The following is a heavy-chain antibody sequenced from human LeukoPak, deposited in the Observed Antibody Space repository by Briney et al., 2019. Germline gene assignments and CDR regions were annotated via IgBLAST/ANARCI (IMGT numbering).Heavy chain of an antibody. CDR2: INPNSGGT. CDR1: GYTFTGYY. J-gene: IGHJ4*02. Sequence: GASVKVSCKASGYTFTGYYMHWVRQAPGQGLEWMGWINPNSGGTNYAQKFQGRVTMTRDTSISTAYMELSRLRSDDTAVYYCARVPDYGDYVWDYWGQGTLVTVSS. D-gene: IGHD4-17*01. CDR3: ARVPDYGDYVWDY. V-gene: IGHV1-2*02.